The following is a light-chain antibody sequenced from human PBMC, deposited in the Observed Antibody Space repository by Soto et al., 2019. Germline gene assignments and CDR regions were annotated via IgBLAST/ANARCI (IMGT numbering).Light chain of an antibody. CDR1: QSISSY. J-gene: IGKJ5*01. CDR2: AAS. CDR3: QQSYSTPIT. Sequence: DIQMTQSPSSLSASVGDRVTIPCPASQSISSYLNWYQQKPGKAPKLLIYAASSLQSGVPSRFSGSGSGTDFTLTISSLQPEDFATYYCQQSYSTPITFGQGTRLEIK. V-gene: IGKV1-39*01.